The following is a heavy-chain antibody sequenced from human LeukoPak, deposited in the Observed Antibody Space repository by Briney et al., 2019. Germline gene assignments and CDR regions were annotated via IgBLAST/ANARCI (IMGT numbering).Heavy chain of an antibody. CDR2: IYYSGST. V-gene: IGHV4-59*01. CDR1: GGSISSYY. Sequence: SSETLSLTCTVSGGSISSYYWSWIRRPPGKGLEWIGYIYYSGSTNYNPSLKSRVTISVDTSKNQFSLKLSSVTAADTAVYYCARDVRYYYGSGNVILFDYWGQGTLVTVSS. CDR3: ARDVRYYYGSGNVILFDY. J-gene: IGHJ4*02. D-gene: IGHD3-10*01.